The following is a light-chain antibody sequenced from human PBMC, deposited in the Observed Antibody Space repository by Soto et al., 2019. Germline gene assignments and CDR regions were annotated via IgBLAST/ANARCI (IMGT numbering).Light chain of an antibody. V-gene: IGKV3D-20*02. CDR2: GAS. CDR1: QSVSSNY. J-gene: IGKJ5*01. CDR3: QQRSNWPPSIT. Sequence: EAELTQSPGTMSLSAGERATLSCRATQSVSSNYLAWYQQKPGQSPRLLIYGASSRATGIPDRFSGSGSGTDFTLTIRRLEPEDFAIYYCQQRSNWPPSITFGQGTRLEIK.